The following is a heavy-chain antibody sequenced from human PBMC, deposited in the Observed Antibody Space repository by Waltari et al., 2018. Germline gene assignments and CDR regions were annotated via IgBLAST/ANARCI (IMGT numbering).Heavy chain of an antibody. CDR2: IIPIFGTA. V-gene: IGHV1-69*05. D-gene: IGHD3-3*01. CDR3: ARGRYYDFWSARPYYYYYMDV. CDR1: GGTFSSYA. J-gene: IGHJ6*03. Sequence: QVQLVQSGAEVKKPGSSVKVSCKASGGTFSSYAISWVRQAPGQGLEGMGGIIPIFGTANYAQKFQGRVTITTDESTSTAYMELSSLRSEDTAVYYCARGRYYDFWSARPYYYYYMDVWGKGTTVTVSS.